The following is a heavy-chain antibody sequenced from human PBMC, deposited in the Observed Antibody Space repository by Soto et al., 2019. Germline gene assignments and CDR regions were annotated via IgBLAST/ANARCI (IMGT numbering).Heavy chain of an antibody. Sequence: PSETLSLTCTVSGGSISSYYWSWIRQPPGKGLEWIGYIYYSGSTNYNPSLKSRVTISVDTSKNQFSLKLSSVTAADTAVYYCARVSSSKKYRRSWSLQFDYWGQGTLVTVSS. CDR3: ARVSSSKKYRRSWSLQFDY. D-gene: IGHD6-13*01. J-gene: IGHJ4*02. CDR1: GGSISSYY. V-gene: IGHV4-59*01. CDR2: IYYSGST.